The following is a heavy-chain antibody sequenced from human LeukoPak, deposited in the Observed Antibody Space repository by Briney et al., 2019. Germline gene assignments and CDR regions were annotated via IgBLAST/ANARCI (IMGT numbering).Heavy chain of an antibody. D-gene: IGHD3-3*01. V-gene: IGHV3-30-3*02. CDR1: GFTFSSYA. CDR3: AKTSNDFWSGYFRYFDF. Sequence: GGSLRLSCAASGFTFSSYAMHWVRQAPGKGLEWVAVISYDGSNKYYADSVKGRFTISRDNSKNTLYLQMNSLRAEDTAVYYCAKTSNDFWSGYFRYFDFWGQGTLVTVSP. CDR2: ISYDGSNK. J-gene: IGHJ4*02.